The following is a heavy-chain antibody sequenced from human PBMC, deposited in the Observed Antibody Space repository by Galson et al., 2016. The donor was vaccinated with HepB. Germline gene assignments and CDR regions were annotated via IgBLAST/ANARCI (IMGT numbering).Heavy chain of an antibody. CDR3: AREGPLAWGSYRYSSFDY. CDR2: IVPIFTTS. CDR1: GGTFTTYG. J-gene: IGHJ4*02. V-gene: IGHV1-69*06. Sequence: SVKVSCKASGGTFTTYGFHWVRQAPGQGLEWMGGIVPIFTTSNYAQKFQGRLTITADKSTSTVFMELSSLRSEDTAIFYCAREGPLAWGSYRYSSFDYWGQGTLVTVSS. D-gene: IGHD3-16*02.